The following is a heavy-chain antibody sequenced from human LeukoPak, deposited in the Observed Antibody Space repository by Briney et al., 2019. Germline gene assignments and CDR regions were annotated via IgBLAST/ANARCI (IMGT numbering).Heavy chain of an antibody. CDR1: GFTFSSYG. Sequence: GGSLRLSCAASGFTFSSYGMSWVRQAPGKGLEWVSAISGSGGSTYYADSVKGRFIISRANSKNTLYLQMNSMRAEDTAMYYCAKVSLNMVNDAFDIWGQGTMVSVSS. CDR2: ISGSGGST. D-gene: IGHD4/OR15-4a*01. V-gene: IGHV3-23*01. J-gene: IGHJ3*02. CDR3: AKVSLNMVNDAFDI.